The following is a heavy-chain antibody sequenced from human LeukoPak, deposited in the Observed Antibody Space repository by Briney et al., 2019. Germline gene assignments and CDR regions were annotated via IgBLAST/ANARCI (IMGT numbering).Heavy chain of an antibody. CDR1: GFSLSTSGVG. CDR3: AHRLVDYGDFDNWFDP. D-gene: IGHD4-17*01. Sequence: SGPTLVKPTQTLTLTCTVSGFSLSTSGVGVGWIRQPPGNALEWLSLIYWDDDKRYSPSLKSRLTITKDTSKNLVVLTMTNMDPVDTATYYCAHRLVDYGDFDNWFDPWGQGTLVTVSS. CDR2: IYWDDDK. J-gene: IGHJ5*02. V-gene: IGHV2-5*02.